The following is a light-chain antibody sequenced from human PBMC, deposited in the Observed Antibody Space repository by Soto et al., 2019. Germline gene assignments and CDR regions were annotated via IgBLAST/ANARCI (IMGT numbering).Light chain of an antibody. J-gene: IGKJ2*01. Sequence: EILMTQSPATLSVSPGERATLSCRASQSISTHVAWYQQKPGQAPRLLIDGAYMRATGIPARFIGSGSGTEFTLTISSLQSEDFAIYYCQQYSNWPPYTFGQGTKLEIK. CDR2: GAY. CDR1: QSISTH. V-gene: IGKV3-15*01. CDR3: QQYSNWPPYT.